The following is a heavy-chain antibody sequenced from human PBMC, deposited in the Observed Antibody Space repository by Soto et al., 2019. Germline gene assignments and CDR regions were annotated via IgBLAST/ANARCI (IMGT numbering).Heavy chain of an antibody. CDR2: IIVAGDT. D-gene: IGHD6-25*01. V-gene: IGHV3-13*01. Sequence: EVLLVESGGGLVQPGGSLRLSCTTSGFTFSTYDMHWVRQGAGKGLEWVSGIIVAGDTFYPDSGKGRFIISRENAKNSLYLQMDSLRVEDTAVYYCARRGTGTMSGFDGLDVWGQGTKVTVAS. CDR3: ARRGTGTMSGFDGLDV. J-gene: IGHJ3*01. CDR1: GFTFSTYD.